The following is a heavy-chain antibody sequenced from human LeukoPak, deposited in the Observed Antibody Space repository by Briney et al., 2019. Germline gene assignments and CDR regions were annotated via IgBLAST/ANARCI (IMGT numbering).Heavy chain of an antibody. CDR1: GFIFSDHY. D-gene: IGHD1-26*01. CDR3: ASPVGATTVRAFDI. J-gene: IGHJ3*02. CDR2: TRNEANIYTT. Sequence: PGGSLRLSCAASGFIFSDHYMDWVRPAPGKGLEWVGRTRNEANIYTTKYAASVKGRFTISRDDSKNSLYLQMNSLKTEDTAVYYCASPVGATTVRAFDIWGQGTMVTVSS. V-gene: IGHV3-72*01.